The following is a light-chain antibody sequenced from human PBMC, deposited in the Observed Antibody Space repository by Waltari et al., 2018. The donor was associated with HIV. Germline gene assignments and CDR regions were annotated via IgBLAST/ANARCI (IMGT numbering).Light chain of an antibody. CDR3: QQRSKWPTT. CDR1: QSVGYY. V-gene: IGKV3-11*01. CDR2: EAV. J-gene: IGKJ1*01. Sequence: DIVLTQSPGPLSLSPGERATLSCRASQSVGYYLAGYQQKPGQAPRLLIYEAVQSAADIPASFSGSGSGTDFALTISSLESEDFAIYYCQQRSKWPTTCGQGTKVEMK.